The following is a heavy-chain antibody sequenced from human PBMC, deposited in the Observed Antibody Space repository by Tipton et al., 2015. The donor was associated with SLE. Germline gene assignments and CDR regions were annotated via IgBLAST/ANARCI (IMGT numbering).Heavy chain of an antibody. CDR3: ARRGWVDAFDI. V-gene: IGHV4-39*07. CDR2: IYYSGTT. D-gene: IGHD6-19*01. Sequence: TLSLTCSVSGGSISGTSHYWGWIRQSPGKGLEWLGSIYYSGTTYYNPSLKSRVTMSVDTSRKQFSLKLTSVTAADTAVYYCARRGWVDAFDIWGQGTMVIVSS. J-gene: IGHJ3*02. CDR1: GGSISGTSHY.